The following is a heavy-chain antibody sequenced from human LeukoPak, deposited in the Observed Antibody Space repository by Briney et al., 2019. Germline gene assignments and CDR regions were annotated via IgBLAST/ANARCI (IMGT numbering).Heavy chain of an antibody. D-gene: IGHD2-2*01. CDR2: ISAYNGNT. Sequence: GASVKVSCKASGYTFTSYGISWVRQAPGQGLEWMGWISAYNGNTNYAQRLQGRVTMTTDTSTSTAYMELRSLRSDDTAVYYCAGANLRRYCSSTSCPNWFEPWGQGTLVTVSS. CDR3: AGANLRRYCSSTSCPNWFEP. V-gene: IGHV1-18*01. CDR1: GYTFTSYG. J-gene: IGHJ5*02.